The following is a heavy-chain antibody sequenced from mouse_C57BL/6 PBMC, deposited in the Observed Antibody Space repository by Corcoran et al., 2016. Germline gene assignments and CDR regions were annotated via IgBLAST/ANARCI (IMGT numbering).Heavy chain of an antibody. Sequence: QIQLVQSGPELKKPGETVKISCKASGYTFTTYGMSWVKQAPGKGLKWMGWINTYSGVPTYADDFKGRFAFSLETSASTAYLQINNLKNEDTATYFCARHGSRDRYFDVWGTGTTVTVSS. CDR1: GYTFTTYG. J-gene: IGHJ1*03. CDR3: ARHGSRDRYFDV. V-gene: IGHV9-3*01. CDR2: INTYSGVP. D-gene: IGHD1-1*01.